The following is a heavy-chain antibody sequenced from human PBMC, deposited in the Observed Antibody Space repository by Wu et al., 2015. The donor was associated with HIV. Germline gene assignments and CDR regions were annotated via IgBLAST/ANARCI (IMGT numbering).Heavy chain of an antibody. V-gene: IGHV1-18*01. CDR2: INVYNGNI. Sequence: QVQLVQSGAEVKKPGASVKVSCKASGYTFTSYGISWVRQAPGQGLEWMGWINVYNGNIDYAERLQDRVTMTTDTPTTTAYMELRSLRSDDTAVYFCARRYGTTKPIDYWGQGTLVTVSS. CDR3: ARRYGTTKPIDY. D-gene: IGHD2-8*01. CDR1: GYTFTSYG. J-gene: IGHJ4*02.